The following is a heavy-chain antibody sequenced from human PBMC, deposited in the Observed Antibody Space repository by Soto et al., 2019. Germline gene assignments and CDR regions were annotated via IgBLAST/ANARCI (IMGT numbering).Heavy chain of an antibody. V-gene: IGHV3-30*18. Sequence: SLRLSCAASGFTFSSYGMHWVRQAPGKGLEWVAVISYDGSNKYYADSVKGRFTISRDNSKNTLYLQMNSLRAEDTAVYYCVKDRYSSGWSPFDYWGQGTLVTVSS. CDR2: ISYDGSNK. CDR3: VKDRYSSGWSPFDY. CDR1: GFTFSSYG. J-gene: IGHJ4*02. D-gene: IGHD6-19*01.